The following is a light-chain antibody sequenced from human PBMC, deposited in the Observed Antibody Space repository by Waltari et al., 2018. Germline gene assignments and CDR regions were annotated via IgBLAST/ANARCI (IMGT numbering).Light chain of an antibody. CDR1: SNDVGGYKY. CDR3: SSYTSSTSVI. CDR2: DVN. Sequence: QSALTQPASVSGSPGQSITISCTGTSNDVGGYKYVSWYQQHTGKAPKVLIYDVNNRPSGVSNRFSGSKSGNTASLTISGLQAEEEADYFCSSYTSSTSVIFGGGTKVTVL. V-gene: IGLV2-14*03. J-gene: IGLJ2*01.